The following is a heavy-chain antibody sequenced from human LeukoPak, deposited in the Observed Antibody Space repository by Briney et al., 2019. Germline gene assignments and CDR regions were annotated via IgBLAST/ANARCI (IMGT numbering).Heavy chain of an antibody. CDR2: IYSNGST. CDR3: ARHFDLLPVRFDP. Sequence: ASETLSLTCTVSAGSVISGFYSWGWIRQPPGKGLEWIGTIYSNGSTYYTPSLKSRVTISVATSKKQFSLKLSSVTASDSAVYYCARHFDLLPVRFDPWGQGTLVTVSS. D-gene: IGHD3-3*01. CDR1: AGSVISGFYS. J-gene: IGHJ5*02. V-gene: IGHV4-39*01.